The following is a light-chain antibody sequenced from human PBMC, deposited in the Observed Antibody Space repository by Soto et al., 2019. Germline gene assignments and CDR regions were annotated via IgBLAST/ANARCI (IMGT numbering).Light chain of an antibody. CDR3: QQSYSTPWK. J-gene: IGKJ1*01. CDR2: AAS. V-gene: IGKV1-39*01. Sequence: DIKMTQSPSSLSASIGDRVTITCRASQSISSYLNWYQQKPGKAPKLLIYAASSLQSGVPSRFSGSGSGTDFTLTISSLQPEDFATYYCQQSYSTPWKFGQGTTV. CDR1: QSISSY.